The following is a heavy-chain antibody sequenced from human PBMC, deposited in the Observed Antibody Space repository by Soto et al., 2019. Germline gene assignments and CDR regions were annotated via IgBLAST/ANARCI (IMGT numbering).Heavy chain of an antibody. CDR2: IIPIFGTA. CDR1: GGTFSSYA. J-gene: IGHJ4*02. D-gene: IGHD5-12*01. V-gene: IGHV1-69*13. Sequence: SVKVSCKASGGTFSSYAISWVRQAPGQGLEWMGGIIPIFGTANYAQKFQGRVTITADESTSTAYMGLSSLRSEDTAVYYCASLVQDGYNFHRYDYWGQGTLVTVSS. CDR3: ASLVQDGYNFHRYDY.